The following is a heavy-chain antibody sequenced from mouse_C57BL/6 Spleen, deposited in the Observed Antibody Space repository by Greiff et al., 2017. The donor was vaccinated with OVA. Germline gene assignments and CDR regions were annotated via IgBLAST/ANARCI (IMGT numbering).Heavy chain of an antibody. CDR1: GYTFTSYW. CDR3: ARDYGSSSYFDY. Sequence: QVQLQQPGAELVKPGASVKMSCKASGYTFTSYWITWVKQRPGQGLEWIGDIYPGSGSTNYNEKFKSKATLTVDTSSSTAYMQLSSLTSEDSAVYYGARDYGSSSYFDYWGQGTTLTVSA. V-gene: IGHV1-55*01. D-gene: IGHD1-1*01. J-gene: IGHJ2*01. CDR2: IYPGSGST.